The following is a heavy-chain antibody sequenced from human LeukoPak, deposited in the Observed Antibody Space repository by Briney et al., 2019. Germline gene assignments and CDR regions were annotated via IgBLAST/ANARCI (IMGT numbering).Heavy chain of an antibody. CDR3: ARDMYDSGSNGSDY. Sequence: ASVKVSRKASGGTFSSYAISWVRQAPGQGLEWMGRIIPILGIANYAQKFQGRVTITADKSTSTAYMELSSLRSEDTAVYYCARDMYDSGSNGSDYWGQGTLVTVSS. CDR2: IIPILGIA. V-gene: IGHV1-69*04. D-gene: IGHD3-10*01. J-gene: IGHJ4*02. CDR1: GGTFSSYA.